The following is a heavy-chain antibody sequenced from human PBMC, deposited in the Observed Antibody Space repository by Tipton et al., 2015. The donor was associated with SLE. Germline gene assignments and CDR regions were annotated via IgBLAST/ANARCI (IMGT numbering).Heavy chain of an antibody. D-gene: IGHD3-22*01. Sequence: TLSLTCTVSGDSISSYYWSWIRQPPGKGLEWIGYIYHTGSTNYNPSLKSRVTISVDTSKNQFSLKLSSVTAADTAVYYCARGRSYDSSGYYFYYYYYMDVWGKGTTVTVSS. CDR2: IYHTGST. J-gene: IGHJ6*03. CDR1: GDSISSYY. V-gene: IGHV4-59*01. CDR3: ARGRSYDSSGYYFYYYYYMDV.